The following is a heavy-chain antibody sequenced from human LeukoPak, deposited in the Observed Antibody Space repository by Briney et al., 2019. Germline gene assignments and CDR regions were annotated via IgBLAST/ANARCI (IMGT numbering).Heavy chain of an antibody. CDR3: ARDLRYYYDSSGYRIFDY. V-gene: IGHV3-48*02. Sequence: GGSLRLSCAASGFTFSSYSMTWVRQAPGKGLEWVSYISSSSSTIYYADSVKGRFTISRDNAKNSLYLQMNSLRDEDTAVYYCARDLRYYYDSSGYRIFDYWGQGTLVTVSS. CDR1: GFTFSSYS. CDR2: ISSSSSTI. D-gene: IGHD3-22*01. J-gene: IGHJ4*02.